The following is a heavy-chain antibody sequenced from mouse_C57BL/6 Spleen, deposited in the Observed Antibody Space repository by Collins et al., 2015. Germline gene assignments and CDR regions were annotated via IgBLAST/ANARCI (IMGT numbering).Heavy chain of an antibody. CDR3: ANWDY. D-gene: IGHD4-1*01. J-gene: IGHJ2*01. Sequence: QLQQPGAELVMPGASVKMSCKASGYTFTDYWMHWVKQRPGQGLEWIGAIDTSDSYTSYNQKFKGKATLTVDESSSTAYMQLSSLTSEDSAVYYCANWDYWGQGTTLTVSS. CDR1: GYTFTDYW. CDR2: IDTSDSYT. V-gene: IGHV1-69*01.